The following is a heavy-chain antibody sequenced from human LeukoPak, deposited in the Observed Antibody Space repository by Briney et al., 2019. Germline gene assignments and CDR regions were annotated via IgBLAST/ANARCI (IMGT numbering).Heavy chain of an antibody. CDR1: GGSISTTSDY. V-gene: IGHV4-39*01. Sequence: SETLSLTCTVSGGSISTTSDYWGWIRQPPGKGLEWIGSVLYSGETFYNPSLKTRVTVFVDTSKDQFSLQLRSVTASDTAVYYCAREDGDNSGNAFDIWGRGTMVTVSS. D-gene: IGHD5-24*01. CDR3: AREDGDNSGNAFDI. J-gene: IGHJ3*02. CDR2: VLYSGET.